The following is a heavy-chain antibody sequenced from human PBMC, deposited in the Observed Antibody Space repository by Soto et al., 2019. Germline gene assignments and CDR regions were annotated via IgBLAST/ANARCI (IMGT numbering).Heavy chain of an antibody. D-gene: IGHD5-12*01. CDR1: XXTXXSYX. J-gene: IGHJ4*02. CDR2: ISYDGSNK. Sequence: GGXLXXAXAXSXXTXXSYXXXXVRLAPGKGLEWVAVISYDGSNKYYADSVKGRFTISRDNSKNTLYLQMNSLRAEDTAVYYCARDHYSGYETDYWGQGTLVTVS. V-gene: IGHV3-30-3*01. CDR3: ARDHYSGYETDY.